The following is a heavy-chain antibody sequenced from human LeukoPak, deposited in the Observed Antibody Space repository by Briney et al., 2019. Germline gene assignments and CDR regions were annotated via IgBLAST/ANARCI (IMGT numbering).Heavy chain of an antibody. CDR3: ARLARRHYVRAHPVYC. Sequence: GESLKISCKGSGYSFTSYWIGWVRQMPGKGLEWMGIIYPGDSDTRYSPSFQGQVTISADKSISTAYLQWSSLKASDTAMYYCARLARRHYVRAHPVYCWGQGTLVTVSS. CDR1: GYSFTSYW. D-gene: IGHD3-10*02. V-gene: IGHV5-51*01. CDR2: IYPGDSDT. J-gene: IGHJ4*02.